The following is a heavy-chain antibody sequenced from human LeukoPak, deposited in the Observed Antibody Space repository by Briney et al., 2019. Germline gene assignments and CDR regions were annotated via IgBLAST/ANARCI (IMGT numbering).Heavy chain of an antibody. CDR1: GFTFTNYA. Sequence: GGSLRLSCAASGFTFTNYAMHWVRQTPGKGLMWVSRIESDGSTIYADSVKDRFTISRDNGKNTVYLQMNSLRVDDTAMYYCARAVTYFYGSVTYDWFDPWGQGTLVTVSS. J-gene: IGHJ5*02. CDR2: IESDGST. V-gene: IGHV3-74*01. D-gene: IGHD3-10*01. CDR3: ARAVTYFYGSVTYDWFDP.